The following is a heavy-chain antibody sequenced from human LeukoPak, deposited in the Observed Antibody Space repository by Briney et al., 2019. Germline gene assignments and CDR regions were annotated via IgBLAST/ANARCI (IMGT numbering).Heavy chain of an antibody. CDR3: AKAAYCTSTSCHFSGYAQRPLDS. D-gene: IGHD2-2*01. Sequence: GGSLRLSCVGSGFTFNTYGMHWVRQAPGKGLEWVAGISKDGSSKDYADSVKGRFTNSRDNSKNTMYLKMNSLRVEDTAVYYCAKAAYCTSTSCHFSGYAQRPLDSWGQGTLVTVSP. CDR1: GFTFNTYG. V-gene: IGHV3-30*18. J-gene: IGHJ4*02. CDR2: ISKDGSSK.